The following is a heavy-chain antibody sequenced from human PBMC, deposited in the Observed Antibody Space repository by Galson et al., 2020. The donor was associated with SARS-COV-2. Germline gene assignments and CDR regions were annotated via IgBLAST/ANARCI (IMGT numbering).Heavy chain of an antibody. J-gene: IGHJ4*02. CDR3: ARGYGDLPLDY. CDR1: GGSFSGYY. Sequence: SEPLSLTCALYGGSFSGYYWSWIRQPPGKGLEWIGAINHSGSTNYNPSPKSRVTISVDTSKNQFSLKLSSVTAADTAVYYCARGYGDLPLDYWGQGTLVIVSS. CDR2: INHSGST. V-gene: IGHV4-34*01. D-gene: IGHD4-17*01.